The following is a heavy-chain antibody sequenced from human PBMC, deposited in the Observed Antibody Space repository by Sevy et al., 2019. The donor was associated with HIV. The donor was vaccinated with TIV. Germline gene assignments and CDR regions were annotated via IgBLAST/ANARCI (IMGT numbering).Heavy chain of an antibody. V-gene: IGHV4-34*01. CDR2: IDHSGRS. J-gene: IGHJ4*02. Sequence: SETLSLTCAVYGESFSNYYWSWIRLSPGKGLESIGEIDHSGRSDYNPSLKSRVTMSVDTSKNQFSLKLTSVTAADTAVYYCERGPRPLRSDYGDYRGVGYYFDSWGQGTLVTVSS. D-gene: IGHD4-17*01. CDR1: GESFSNYY. CDR3: ERGPRPLRSDYGDYRGVGYYFDS.